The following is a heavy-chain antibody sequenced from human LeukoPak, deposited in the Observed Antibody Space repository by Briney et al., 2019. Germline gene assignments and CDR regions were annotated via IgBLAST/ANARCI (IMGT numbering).Heavy chain of an antibody. CDR3: ARGRGIAAAGTGGDYYFDY. D-gene: IGHD6-13*01. Sequence: SETLSLTCTVSGYSISSGYYWGWIRQPPGKGLEWIGSIYHSGSTYYNPSLKSRVTISVDTSKNQFSLKLSSVTAADTAVYYCARGRGIAAAGTGGDYYFDYWGQGTLVTVSS. J-gene: IGHJ4*02. CDR2: IYHSGST. V-gene: IGHV4-38-2*02. CDR1: GYSISSGYY.